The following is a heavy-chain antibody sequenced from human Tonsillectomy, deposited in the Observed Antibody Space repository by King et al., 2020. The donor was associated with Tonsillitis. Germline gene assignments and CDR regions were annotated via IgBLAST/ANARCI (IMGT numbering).Heavy chain of an antibody. CDR2: IYHSNT. CDR1: VGSISGGAYY. V-gene: IGHV4-31*03. Sequence: QLQESGPGLVKPSQTLSLTCTVSVGSISGGAYYWSWIRQNPGKGLAWMGYIYHSNTYSNPSLKCRLTISVDTSKNQCSLRLSSVTAADTAVYYCGRYEGGVFDPWGQGTLVTVSS. J-gene: IGHJ5*02. CDR3: GRYEGGVFDP. D-gene: IGHD2-15*01.